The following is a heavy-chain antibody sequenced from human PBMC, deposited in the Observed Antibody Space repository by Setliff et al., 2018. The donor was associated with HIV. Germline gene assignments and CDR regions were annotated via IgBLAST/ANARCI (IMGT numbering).Heavy chain of an antibody. J-gene: IGHJ6*03. V-gene: IGHV1-46*01. CDR1: GYTFTSYY. CDR3: ARDGYYNFWSGYGYYYYYMDV. CDR2: INPSGGST. Sequence: ALVKVSCKASGYTFTSYYMHWVRQAPGQGLQWMGIINPSGGSTTYAQKFQGRVTMTRDTSTNTIFMELSSLRSEDTAVYYCARDGYYNFWSGYGYYYYYMDVWGKGTTVTVSS. D-gene: IGHD3-3*01.